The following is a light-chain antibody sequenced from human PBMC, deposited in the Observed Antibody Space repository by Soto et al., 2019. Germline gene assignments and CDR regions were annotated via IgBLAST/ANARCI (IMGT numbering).Light chain of an antibody. CDR3: QQYDNLPLT. CDR2: DAS. J-gene: IGKJ4*01. CDR1: QSISSW. V-gene: IGKV1-5*01. Sequence: DIQMTQSPSTLSASVGDRVTITCRASQSISSWLAWYQQKPGEAPKLLIYDASSLESGVPSRFSGSGSGTEFTLTISSLQPDDFATYYCQQYDNLPLTFGGGTKVDIK.